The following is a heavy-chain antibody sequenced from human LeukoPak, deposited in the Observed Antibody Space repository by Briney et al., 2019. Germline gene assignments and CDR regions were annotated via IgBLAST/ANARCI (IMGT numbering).Heavy chain of an antibody. CDR1: GFTVSSNY. J-gene: IGHJ4*02. CDR2: IYSGGST. CDR3: AREAPKYYDSSGYYLGGGYYFDY. Sequence: PGGSLRLYCAASGFTVSSNYMSWVRQAPGKGLEWVSVIYSGGSTYYADSVKGRFTISRDNSKNTLYLQMNSLRAEDTAVYYCAREAPKYYDSSGYYLGGGYYFDYWGQGTLVTVSS. V-gene: IGHV3-53*01. D-gene: IGHD3-22*01.